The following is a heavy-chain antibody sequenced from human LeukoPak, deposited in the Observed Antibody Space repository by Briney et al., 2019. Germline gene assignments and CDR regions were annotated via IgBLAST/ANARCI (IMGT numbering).Heavy chain of an antibody. CDR2: IYSSGST. CDR1: GGSIRSYY. D-gene: IGHD3-10*01. CDR3: ARDLIVPVGLTGSGSYSTDY. V-gene: IGHV4-4*07. Sequence: SETLSLTCTVSGGSIRSYYWSWIRQPAGKGLEWIGRIYSSGSTNYNPSLKSRVTISVEKSKNQFSLKLNYWTAADAAVYYCARDLIVPVGLTGSGSYSTDYWGQGTLVSVSS. J-gene: IGHJ4*02.